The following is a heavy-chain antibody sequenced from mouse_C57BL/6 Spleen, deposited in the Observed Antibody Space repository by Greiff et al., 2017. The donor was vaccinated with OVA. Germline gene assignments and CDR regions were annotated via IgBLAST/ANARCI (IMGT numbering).Heavy chain of an antibody. V-gene: IGHV1-76*01. D-gene: IGHD2-3*01. CDR1: GYTFTDYY. CDR3: ARGGWLTYAMDY. CDR2: IYPGSGNT. Sequence: VQLQQSGAELVRPGASVKLSCKASGYTFTDYYINWVKQRPGQGLEWIARIYPGSGNTYYNEKFKGKATLTAEKSSSTAYMQLSSLTSEDSAVYFCARGGWLTYAMDYWGQGTSVTVSS. J-gene: IGHJ4*01.